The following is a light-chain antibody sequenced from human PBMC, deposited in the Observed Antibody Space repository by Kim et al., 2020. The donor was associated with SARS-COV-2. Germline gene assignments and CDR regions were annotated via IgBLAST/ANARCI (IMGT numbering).Light chain of an antibody. CDR1: QSVDTS. Sequence: LSPGETATLSCRASQSVDTSLAWYQLKPGQAPRLIIFDVSRSVTGTPARFSGTGSGTDFTLTISSLEPEDVALYFCHHRSLWTPTFGGGTKVDI. V-gene: IGKV3-11*01. J-gene: IGKJ4*01. CDR3: HHRSLWTPT. CDR2: DVS.